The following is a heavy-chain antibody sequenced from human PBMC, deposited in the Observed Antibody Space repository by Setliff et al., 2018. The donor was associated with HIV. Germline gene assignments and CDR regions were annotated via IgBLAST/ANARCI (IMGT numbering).Heavy chain of an antibody. CDR1: GGSISSGSYF. Sequence: SETLSLTCTVSGGSISSGSYFWNWIRQPAGKGLEWIGRIYSSGITNYNPSLKSRLTISLDTSKNQFSLKLSSVTAADTAVYYCARGRKFITSRASFYYGLDVWGPGTTVTVSS. J-gene: IGHJ6*02. V-gene: IGHV4-61*02. CDR2: IYSSGIT. D-gene: IGHD1-1*01. CDR3: ARGRKFITSRASFYYGLDV.